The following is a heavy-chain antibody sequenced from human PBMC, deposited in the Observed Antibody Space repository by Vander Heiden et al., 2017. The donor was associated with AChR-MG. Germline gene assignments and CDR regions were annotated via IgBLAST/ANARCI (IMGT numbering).Heavy chain of an antibody. J-gene: IGHJ6*02. CDR1: GGSISSGSYY. V-gene: IGHV4-61*02. CDR3: ARVQGWWGVVVPAATSSYYYGMDV. D-gene: IGHD2-2*01. CDR2: IYTSGST. Sequence: QVQLQESGPGLVKPSQTLSLTCTVSGGSISSGSYYRSWIRPPAGKGLEWIGRIYTSGSTNYNPSLKSRVTISVDTSKNQFSLKLSSVTAADTAVYYCARVQGWWGVVVPAATSSYYYGMDVWGQGTTVTVSS.